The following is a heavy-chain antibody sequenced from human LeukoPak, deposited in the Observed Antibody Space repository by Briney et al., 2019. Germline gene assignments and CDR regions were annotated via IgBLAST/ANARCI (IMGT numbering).Heavy chain of an antibody. CDR3: AKSHVGIAVAGLFY. Sequence: GGSLRLSCAASGFTFSSYSMNWVRQAPGKGLEWVSSISSSSSYIYYADSVKGRFTISRDNSKNTLYLQMNSLRAEDTAVYYCAKSHVGIAVAGLFYWGQGTLVTVSS. CDR1: GFTFSSYS. CDR2: ISSSSSYI. J-gene: IGHJ4*02. V-gene: IGHV3-21*01. D-gene: IGHD6-19*01.